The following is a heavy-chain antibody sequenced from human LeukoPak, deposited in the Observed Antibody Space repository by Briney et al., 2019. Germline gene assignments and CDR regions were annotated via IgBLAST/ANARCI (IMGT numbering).Heavy chain of an antibody. CDR2: IYYSGST. CDR3: ARVDLAAAGGIDY. V-gene: IGHV4-39*07. CDR1: GGSISSRSYY. D-gene: IGHD6-13*01. Sequence: TSETLSLTCTVSGGSISSRSYYWGWIRQPPGKGLEWIGSIYYSGSTYHNPSLKSRVTISVDTSKNQFSLKLSSVTAADTAVYYCARVDLAAAGGIDYWGQGTLVTVSS. J-gene: IGHJ4*02.